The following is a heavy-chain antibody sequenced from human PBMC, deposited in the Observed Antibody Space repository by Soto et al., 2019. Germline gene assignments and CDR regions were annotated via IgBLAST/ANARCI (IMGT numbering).Heavy chain of an antibody. D-gene: IGHD4-4*01. V-gene: IGHV3-23*01. Sequence: GGSLSLSCAASGFTFNSYAMSWVRPAPGKGLEWVSAISGSGDSTYFADSVKGRFTISRDNSKNTLYLQMSSLRAEDTAVYYCAKGGSNYPQNLDYWGQGTLVTVSS. J-gene: IGHJ4*02. CDR2: ISGSGDST. CDR1: GFTFNSYA. CDR3: AKGGSNYPQNLDY.